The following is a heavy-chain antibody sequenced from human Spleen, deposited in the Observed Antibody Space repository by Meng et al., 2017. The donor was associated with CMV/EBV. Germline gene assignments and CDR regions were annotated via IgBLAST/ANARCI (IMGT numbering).Heavy chain of an antibody. Sequence: SGYTFTRYYMDGVGQTTGQGLEWMGWINANSGDTNYAVKFQGRVIMTRDTSITTAYMQLSSLRSDDTAFYYCARVTDFWSTPWGFDPWGQGTLVTVSS. CDR3: ARVTDFWSTPWGFDP. CDR2: INANSGDT. V-gene: IGHV1-2*02. J-gene: IGHJ5*01. CDR1: GYTFTRYY. D-gene: IGHD3-3*01.